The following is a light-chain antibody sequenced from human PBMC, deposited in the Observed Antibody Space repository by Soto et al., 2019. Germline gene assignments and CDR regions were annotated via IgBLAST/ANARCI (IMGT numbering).Light chain of an antibody. CDR2: EVS. V-gene: IGLV2-8*01. Sequence: QSALTQPPSASGSPGQSVTISCTGTRSDVGSYNYVSWYQQHPGKAPKLMIYEVSKWPSGVPDRFSGSKSGNTASLTVSGLQAEDEADYYCSSYAGSTYLAVFGTGTKLTVL. CDR1: RSDVGSYNY. CDR3: SSYAGSTYLAV. J-gene: IGLJ1*01.